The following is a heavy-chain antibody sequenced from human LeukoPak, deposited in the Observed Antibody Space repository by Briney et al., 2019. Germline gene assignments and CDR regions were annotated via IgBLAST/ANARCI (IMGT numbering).Heavy chain of an antibody. CDR3: AKAQIRPAAIPTPIDY. Sequence: GGSLRLSCAASGFTFSNYAMSWVRQAPGKGLEWVSAISGSGGSTYYADSVKGRFTISRDNSKNTLYLQMNSLRAEDTAVYYCAKAQIRPAAIPTPIDYWGQGTLVTVSS. CDR2: ISGSGGST. V-gene: IGHV3-23*01. CDR1: GFTFSNYA. D-gene: IGHD2-2*01. J-gene: IGHJ4*02.